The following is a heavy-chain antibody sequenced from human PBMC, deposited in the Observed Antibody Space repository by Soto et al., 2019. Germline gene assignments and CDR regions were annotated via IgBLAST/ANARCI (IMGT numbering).Heavy chain of an antibody. Sequence: EVQLLESGGGLVQPGGSLRLSCAASGFTFSSYAMSWVRQAPGKGLEWVSAISGSGGSTYYADSVKGRFTISRDNSKNTLYLQMNSLRAEDTAVYYCAKDLSKGDSSGYYYAGYDAFDIWGQGTMVTVSS. V-gene: IGHV3-23*01. CDR1: GFTFSSYA. J-gene: IGHJ3*02. CDR2: ISGSGGST. CDR3: AKDLSKGDSSGYYYAGYDAFDI. D-gene: IGHD3-22*01.